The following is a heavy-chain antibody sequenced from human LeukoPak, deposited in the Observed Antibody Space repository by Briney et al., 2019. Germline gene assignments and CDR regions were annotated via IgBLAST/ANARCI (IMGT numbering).Heavy chain of an antibody. D-gene: IGHD1-1*01. CDR2: ISSTSGYT. CDR3: ARVRPAGTPCGDV. Sequence: GGSLRLSCTASGFTFRDYFMSWIRQAPGKGLEWVSFISSTSGYTDYADSVKGRFTISRDNNKNSLYLHMNSLTAEDTAVYYCARVRPAGTPCGDVWGQGTLVTVSS. CDR1: GFTFRDYF. V-gene: IGHV3-11*05. J-gene: IGHJ4*02.